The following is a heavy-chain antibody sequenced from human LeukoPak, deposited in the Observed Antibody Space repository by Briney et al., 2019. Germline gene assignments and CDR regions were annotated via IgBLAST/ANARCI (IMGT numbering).Heavy chain of an antibody. V-gene: IGHV4-59*01. J-gene: IGHJ4*02. CDR2: MHYSGST. CDR3: ARWILYSSGSYSDY. D-gene: IGHD3-10*01. CDR1: GGSISTYY. Sequence: SETLSLTCTVSGGSISTYYCSWIRQPPGKGLEWIGYMHYSGSTNYNPSLKSRVTISVDTSKNQFSLKLSSVTAADTAVYYCARWILYSSGSYSDYWGQGTLVTVSS.